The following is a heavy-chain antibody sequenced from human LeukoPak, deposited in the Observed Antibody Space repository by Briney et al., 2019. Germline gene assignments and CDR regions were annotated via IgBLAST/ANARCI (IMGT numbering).Heavy chain of an antibody. CDR2: ISWNSGSI. CDR3: AKGSYDTLTGDTDY. D-gene: IGHD3-9*01. V-gene: IGHV3-9*01. Sequence: GGSLRLSCAASGFTFDDYAMHWVRHAPGNGLEWVSGISWNSGSIGYADSVKGRFTISRDNAKNSLYLQMNSLRAEDTALYYCAKGSYDTLTGDTDYWGQGTLVTVSS. J-gene: IGHJ4*02. CDR1: GFTFDDYA.